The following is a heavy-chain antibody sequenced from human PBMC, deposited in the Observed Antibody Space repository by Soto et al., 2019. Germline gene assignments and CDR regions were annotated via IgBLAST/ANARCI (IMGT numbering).Heavy chain of an antibody. D-gene: IGHD4-17*01. J-gene: IGHJ6*02. Sequence: SETLSLTCTVSGGSVSSSSCYLGWIRQPPGKGLEWIGSIYYSGSTYYNPSLKSRVTISVDTSKNTLYLQMSSLRADDTALYYCAKSNGASSEDFYYYGMDVWGQGTTVTVSS. V-gene: IGHV4-39*01. CDR1: GGSVSSSSCY. CDR2: IYYSGST. CDR3: AKSNGASSEDFYYYGMDV.